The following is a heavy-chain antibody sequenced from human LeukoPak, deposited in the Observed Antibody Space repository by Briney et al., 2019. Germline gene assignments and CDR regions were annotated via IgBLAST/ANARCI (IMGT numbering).Heavy chain of an antibody. CDR2: IWYDGSNK. D-gene: IGHD6-19*01. J-gene: IGHJ3*02. V-gene: IGHV3-33*01. Sequence: PGRSLRLSCAASGFTFSSYGMHWVRQAPGKGLEWVAVIWYDGSNKYYADSVKGRFTISRDNSKNTLYLQMNSLRAEDTAVYYCASNLVAGTLDIWGQGTMVTVSS. CDR3: ASNLVAGTLDI. CDR1: GFTFSSYG.